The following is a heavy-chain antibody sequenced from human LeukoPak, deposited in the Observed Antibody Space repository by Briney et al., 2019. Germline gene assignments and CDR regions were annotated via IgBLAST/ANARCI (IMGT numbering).Heavy chain of an antibody. Sequence: SVKVSCKASGGTFSSYASSWVRQAPGQGLEWMGGIIPIFGTANCAQKFQGRVTITADESTSTAYMELSSLRSEDTAVYYCAREPLSLGARGAIDYWGQGTLVTVSS. CDR3: AREPLSLGARGAIDY. D-gene: IGHD3-10*01. J-gene: IGHJ4*02. CDR2: IIPIFGTA. CDR1: GGTFSSYA. V-gene: IGHV1-69*13.